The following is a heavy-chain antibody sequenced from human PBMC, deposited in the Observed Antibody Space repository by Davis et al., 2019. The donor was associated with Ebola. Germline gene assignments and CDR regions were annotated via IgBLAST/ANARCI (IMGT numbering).Heavy chain of an antibody. CDR2: ISGTGATT. J-gene: IGHJ4*02. D-gene: IGHD2-21*02. Sequence: GGSLRLSCSASGFTFSSNAMSWVRQAPGKGLEWVSVISGTGATTVYTDSVKGRLTISRDNSKNTLYLQMHSLRLEDTAVYYCAKINVVVTAMRFDYWGQGTLVTVSS. CDR3: AKINVVVTAMRFDY. CDR1: GFTFSSNA. V-gene: IGHV3-23*01.